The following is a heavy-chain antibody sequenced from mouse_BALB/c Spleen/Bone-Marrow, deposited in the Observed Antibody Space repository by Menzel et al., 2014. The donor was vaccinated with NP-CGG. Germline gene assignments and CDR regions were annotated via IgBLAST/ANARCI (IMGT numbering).Heavy chain of an antibody. CDR1: GYTFTDYN. D-gene: IGHD2-10*01. V-gene: IGHV1S29*02. Sequence: EVQLQQSGPELVKPGASVKISCKASGYTFTDYNMQWVKQSHGKSLEWIGYIYPYNGGTGYNQKFKGKATLTVDKSSSTAYMELLSLTSEDSAVYYCARGPYYGYYFDYWGQGTTLTVSS. J-gene: IGHJ2*01. CDR2: IYPYNGGT. CDR3: ARGPYYGYYFDY.